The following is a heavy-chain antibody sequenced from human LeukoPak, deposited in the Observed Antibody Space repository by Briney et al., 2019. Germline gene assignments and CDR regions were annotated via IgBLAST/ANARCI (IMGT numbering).Heavy chain of an antibody. Sequence: ETLSLTCTVSGGSVSSGSYYWSWVRQPPGRGLEWIGYIYYSGRTNYNPSLKSRVTISVDTSKNQFSLKLSSVTAADTAVYYCARVPRTMVRVVIILGFYPWGQGTLVTVSS. CDR1: GGSVSSGSYY. D-gene: IGHD3-10*01. V-gene: IGHV4-61*01. CDR2: IYYSGRT. J-gene: IGHJ5*02. CDR3: ARVPRTMVRVVIILGFYP.